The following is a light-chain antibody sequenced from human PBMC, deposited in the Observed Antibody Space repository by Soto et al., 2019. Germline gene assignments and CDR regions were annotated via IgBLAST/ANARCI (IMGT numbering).Light chain of an antibody. V-gene: IGLV1-40*01. CDR1: TSNIGAGFD. CDR2: GNN. CDR3: QSYDSRLSGSRV. J-gene: IGLJ1*01. Sequence: QSVLTQPPSVSGAPGQRVTISCTGSTSNIGAGFDVHWYQQFPGTAPKLLIDGNNNRPSGVPDRFSGSKSGTSASLAITGLQAEDEADYYCQSYDSRLSGSRVFGTGTKLTVL.